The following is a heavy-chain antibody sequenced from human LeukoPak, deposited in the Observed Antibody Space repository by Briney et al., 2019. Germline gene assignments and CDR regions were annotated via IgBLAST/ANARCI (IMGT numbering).Heavy chain of an antibody. Sequence: PGGSLRLSCAASGFTFNDYYINWIRQAPGKGLEWVSYISSSGLTTVYADSVKGRFTITRDNAHNFMSLQMNSLRPEDTAVYYCAKGRKVGATVAYFDYWGQGTLVTVSS. J-gene: IGHJ4*02. CDR2: ISSSGLTT. CDR1: GFTFNDYY. D-gene: IGHD1-26*01. CDR3: AKGRKVGATVAYFDY. V-gene: IGHV3-11*01.